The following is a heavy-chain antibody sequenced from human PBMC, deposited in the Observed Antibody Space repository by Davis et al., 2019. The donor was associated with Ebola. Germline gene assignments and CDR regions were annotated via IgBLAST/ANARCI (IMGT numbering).Heavy chain of an antibody. J-gene: IGHJ6*02. V-gene: IGHV1-46*01. Sequence: ASVKVSCKASGGTFSSFAVGWVRQAPGQGLEWMGVINPSAGYTNYAQKFQGRVTITRDTSTSTVYMAVRRLRSDDTAVYYCARVGPDYYGLDVWGQGTAVTVSS. CDR1: GGTFSSFA. D-gene: IGHD3-10*01. CDR3: ARVGPDYYGLDV. CDR2: INPSAGYT.